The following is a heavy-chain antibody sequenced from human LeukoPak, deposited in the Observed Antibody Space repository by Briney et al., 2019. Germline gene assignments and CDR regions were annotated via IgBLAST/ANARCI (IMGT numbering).Heavy chain of an antibody. J-gene: IGHJ4*02. CDR1: GSTFSSYA. Sequence: GGSLRLSCAASGSTFSSYAMSWVRQAPGKGLEWVSAISGSGDRTDYADSVKGRFTISRDNSKNTLYLQMNSLRVEDTAVYYCARRYGGSSGTFDSWGQGTLVTVSS. V-gene: IGHV3-23*01. D-gene: IGHD4-23*01. CDR2: ISGSGDRT. CDR3: ARRYGGSSGTFDS.